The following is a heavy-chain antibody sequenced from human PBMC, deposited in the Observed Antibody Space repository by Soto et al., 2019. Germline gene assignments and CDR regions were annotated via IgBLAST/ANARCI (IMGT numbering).Heavy chain of an antibody. V-gene: IGHV5-10-1*01. J-gene: IGHJ6*02. D-gene: IGHD1-7*01. CDR1: GYSFTSYW. CDR2: IDPSDSYT. Sequence: GESLKISCKGSGYSFTSYWISWVRQMPGKGLEWMGRIDPSDSYTNYSPSFQGHVTISADKSISTAYLQWSSLKASDTAMYYCARLSWNSRIRGYYYYYGMDVWGQGTTVTVSS. CDR3: ARLSWNSRIRGYYYYYGMDV.